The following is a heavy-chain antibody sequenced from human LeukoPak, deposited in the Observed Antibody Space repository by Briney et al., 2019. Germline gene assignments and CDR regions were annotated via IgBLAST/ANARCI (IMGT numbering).Heavy chain of an antibody. D-gene: IGHD2-2*01. J-gene: IGHJ6*03. CDR2: MNPNSGNT. CDR3: ARGPSFEAYYYYMDV. CDR1: GYTFTNYD. V-gene: IGHV1-8*01. Sequence: GASVKVSCKASGYTFTNYDINWVRQATGQGLEWMGWMNPNSGNTGYAQKFQGRVTMTRNTSISTAYMELSSLRSEDTAVYYCARGPSFEAYYYYMDVWGKGTTVTDSS.